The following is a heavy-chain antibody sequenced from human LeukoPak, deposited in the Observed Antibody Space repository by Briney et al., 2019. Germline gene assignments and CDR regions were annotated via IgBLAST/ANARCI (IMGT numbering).Heavy chain of an antibody. J-gene: IGHJ5*02. CDR3: AKSEQQLGPRRWFDP. D-gene: IGHD6-13*01. CDR2: IYHSGST. Sequence: SETLSLTCAVSGYSISSGYYWGWIRQPPGKGLEWIGRIYHSGSTYYNPSLKSRFTISVDTSKNQFSLKLSSVTAADTAVYYCAKSEQQLGPRRWFDPWGQGTLVTVSS. CDR1: GYSISSGYY. V-gene: IGHV4-38-2*01.